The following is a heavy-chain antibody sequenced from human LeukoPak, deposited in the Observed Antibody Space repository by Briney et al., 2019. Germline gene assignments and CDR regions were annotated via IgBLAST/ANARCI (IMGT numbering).Heavy chain of an antibody. CDR2: INPNSGGT. CDR3: AQTVRYCSGGSCPYYFDY. D-gene: IGHD2-15*01. Sequence: ASVKVSCKASGYTFTDYYMHWVRQAPGQGLEWMGWINPNSGGTNYAQKFQGRVTITADKSTSTAYMELSSLRSEDTAVYYCAQTVRYCSGGSCPYYFDYWGQGTLVTVSS. J-gene: IGHJ4*02. CDR1: GYTFTDYY. V-gene: IGHV1-2*02.